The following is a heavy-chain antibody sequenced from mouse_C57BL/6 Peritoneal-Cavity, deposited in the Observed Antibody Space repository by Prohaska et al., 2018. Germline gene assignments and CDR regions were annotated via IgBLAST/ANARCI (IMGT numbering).Heavy chain of an antibody. CDR1: GFSLTSYG. J-gene: IGHJ4*01. D-gene: IGHD1-3*01. CDR2: IWSDGST. V-gene: IGHV2-6*03. CDR3: ARGLLKAMDY. Sequence: LSITCTVSGFSLTSYGVHWVPQPPGKALEWLVVIWSDGSTTYNSALKSRLSISKDNSKSQVFLKMNSLQTDDTAMYYCARGLLKAMDYWGQGTSVTVSS.